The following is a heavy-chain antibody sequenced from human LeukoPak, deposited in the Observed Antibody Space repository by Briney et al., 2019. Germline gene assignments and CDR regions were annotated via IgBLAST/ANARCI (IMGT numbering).Heavy chain of an antibody. D-gene: IGHD2-21*01. J-gene: IGHJ4*02. CDR3: ARSHISDY. V-gene: IGHV3-30-3*01. CDR1: GYTFTSYA. CDR2: ISYDGSNK. Sequence: SCTASGYTFTSYAMHWVRQAPGKGLEWVAVISYDGSNKYYADSVKGRFTISRDNSKNTLYLQMNSLRAEDTAVYYCARSHISDYWGQGTLVTVSS.